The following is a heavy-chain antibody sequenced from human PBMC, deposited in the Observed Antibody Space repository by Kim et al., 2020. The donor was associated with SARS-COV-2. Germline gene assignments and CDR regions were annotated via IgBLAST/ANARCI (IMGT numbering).Heavy chain of an antibody. CDR2: ISSSGGSS. J-gene: IGHJ4*02. CDR1: GFTFSDYY. V-gene: IGHV3-11*01. CDR3: ARDLHSSSWTTIDF. D-gene: IGHD6-13*01. Sequence: GGSLRLSCAASGFTFSDYYMIWLRQAPGKGLEWVAYISSSGGSSNFYQDSVKGRFTISRDNAKNSLYLQMNSLRAEDTAVYYCARDLHSSSWTTIDFWGQGTLVTVSS.